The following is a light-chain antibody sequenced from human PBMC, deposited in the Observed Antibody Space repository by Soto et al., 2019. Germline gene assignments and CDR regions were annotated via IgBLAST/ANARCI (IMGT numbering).Light chain of an antibody. CDR2: GNS. CDR1: SSNIGAGYD. J-gene: IGLJ1*01. Sequence: QSVLTQPPSVSGAPGQRVTISCTGSSSNIGAGYDVHWYQQLPGTAPKLLIYGNSNRPSGVPDRLSGSKSGTSASLAITGLQAEDEADYYCQSYDRSLSGYVLGTGTKLTVL. V-gene: IGLV1-40*01. CDR3: QSYDRSLSGYV.